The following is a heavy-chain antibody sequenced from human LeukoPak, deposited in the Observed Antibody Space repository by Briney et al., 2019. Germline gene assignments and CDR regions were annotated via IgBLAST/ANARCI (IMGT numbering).Heavy chain of an antibody. J-gene: IGHJ5*02. D-gene: IGHD1-26*01. Sequence: PSETLSLTCTVSGGSISSSSYYWGWIRQPPGKGLEWIGSIYYSGTSYYNPSLTSRVTISADTSKNQFSLKLSSVTAADTAVYYCVRHGIGGSYFRSWFDPWGQGTLVTVSS. CDR1: GGSISSSSYY. CDR3: VRHGIGGSYFRSWFDP. CDR2: IYYSGTS. V-gene: IGHV4-39*01.